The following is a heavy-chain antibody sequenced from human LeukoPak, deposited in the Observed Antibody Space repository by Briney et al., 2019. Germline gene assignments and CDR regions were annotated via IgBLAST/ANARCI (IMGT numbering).Heavy chain of an antibody. V-gene: IGHV4-4*07. D-gene: IGHD1-26*01. CDR3: ARSPPYIGNYKYFFDY. J-gene: IGHJ4*02. CDR1: GDSISSYY. Sequence: PSETLSLTCSVSGDSISSYYWSWIRQPAGKGLEWIGHIYTSGSTNYNPSLKSRVTMSVDTSKNQFSLKLSSVTAADTAVYFCARSPPYIGNYKYFFDYWGQGMLVTVSS. CDR2: IYTSGST.